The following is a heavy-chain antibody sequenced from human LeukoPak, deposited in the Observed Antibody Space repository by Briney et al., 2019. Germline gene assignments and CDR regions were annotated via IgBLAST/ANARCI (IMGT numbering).Heavy chain of an antibody. Sequence: GGSLRLSCAASGFTFSSYAMHWVRQAPGKGLEWVAVISYDGSNKYYADSVKGRFTISRDNSKNTLYLQMNSLRAEDTAVYYCARVGILVDHYNWFDPWGQGTLVTVSS. V-gene: IGHV3-30-3*01. CDR2: ISYDGSNK. CDR3: ARVGILVDHYNWFDP. CDR1: GFTFSSYA. J-gene: IGHJ5*02. D-gene: IGHD2-15*01.